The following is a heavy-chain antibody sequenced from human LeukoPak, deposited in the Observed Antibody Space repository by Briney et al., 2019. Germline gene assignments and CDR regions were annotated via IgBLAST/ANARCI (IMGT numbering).Heavy chain of an antibody. V-gene: IGHV1-69*13. J-gene: IGHJ6*02. D-gene: IGHD2-15*01. CDR3: ARACCSGGRSYYYYGMDV. CDR1: GYTFTSYY. Sequence: ASVKVSCKASGYTFTSYYMHWVRQAPGQGLEWMGGIIPIFGTANYAQKLQGRVTITADESTSTAYMELSSLRSEDTAVYYCARACCSGGRSYYYYGMDVWGQGTTVTVSS. CDR2: IIPIFGTA.